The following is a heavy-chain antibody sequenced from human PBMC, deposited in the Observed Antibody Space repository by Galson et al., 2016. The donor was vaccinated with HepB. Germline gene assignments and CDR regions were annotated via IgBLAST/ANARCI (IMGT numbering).Heavy chain of an antibody. CDR2: IRGQLYSETQ. D-gene: IGHD1-1*01. CDR1: GFTFGDFA. Sequence: SLRLSCAASGFTFGDFAMSWFRQAPGKGLEWVGFIRGQLYSETQEYAASVKGRLKISRDDFRSIAYLQMNSLKVEDTAMYYCTRVGMGTTLQSYDIWGQGTMVTVSS. V-gene: IGHV3-49*03. J-gene: IGHJ3*02. CDR3: TRVGMGTTLQSYDI.